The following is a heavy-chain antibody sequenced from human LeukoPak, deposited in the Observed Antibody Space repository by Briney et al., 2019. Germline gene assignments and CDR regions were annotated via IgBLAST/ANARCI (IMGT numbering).Heavy chain of an antibody. J-gene: IGHJ4*02. CDR3: ARDRRGGYSYGYFDY. D-gene: IGHD5-18*01. Sequence: SETLSLTCTVSGGSINNFYWSWIRQPPGKGLEWIGYIFYSGSTNYNPSLESRVTISIDTSKNQFSLKVNSLTAADTAVYYCARDRRGGYSYGYFDYWGQGTLVTVSS. CDR1: GGSINNFY. CDR2: IFYSGST. V-gene: IGHV4-59*12.